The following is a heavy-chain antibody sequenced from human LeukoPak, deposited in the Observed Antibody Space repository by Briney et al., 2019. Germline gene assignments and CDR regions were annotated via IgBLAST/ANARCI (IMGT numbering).Heavy chain of an antibody. J-gene: IGHJ4*02. V-gene: IGHV3-53*01. CDR3: AKGAIGGQPEPFDY. Sequence: GGSLRLSCAASGFTVSSNYMSWVRQAPGKGLEWVSVLYSGGATHYADSVKGRFTISRDNSKNTLYLQMNSLRAEDTAVNYCAKGAIGGQPEPFDYWGQGTLVIVSS. D-gene: IGHD3-22*01. CDR2: LYSGGAT. CDR1: GFTVSSNY.